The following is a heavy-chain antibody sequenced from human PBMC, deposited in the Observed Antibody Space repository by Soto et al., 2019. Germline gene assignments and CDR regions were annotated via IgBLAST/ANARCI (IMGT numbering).Heavy chain of an antibody. J-gene: IGHJ5*02. CDR2: IYDSGST. CDR3: ATNPSGGSWRNWFEP. Sequence: PSETLSLTCTVSGGSVTSTSYYWFWIRQPPWMGLEWIGYIYDSGSTDYNPSLKSRVSISIDTSKNQFSLKLSSVTAADTAVYYCATNPSGGSWRNWFEPWGQGXLVTVYS. D-gene: IGHD2-15*01. V-gene: IGHV4-61*01. CDR1: GGSVTSTSYY.